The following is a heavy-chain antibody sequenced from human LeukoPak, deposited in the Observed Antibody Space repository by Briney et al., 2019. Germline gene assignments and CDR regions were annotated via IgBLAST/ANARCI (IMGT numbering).Heavy chain of an antibody. Sequence: ASVKVSCKASGYTFTSYAMNWVRQAPGQGLEWMGWINPNSGGTNYAQKFQGRVTMTRDTSISTAYMELSRLRSDDTAVYYCARDVNRDGRLGFGELLGYWGQGTLVTVSS. J-gene: IGHJ4*02. V-gene: IGHV1-2*02. CDR3: ARDVNRDGRLGFGELLGY. D-gene: IGHD3-10*01. CDR2: INPNSGGT. CDR1: GYTFTSYA.